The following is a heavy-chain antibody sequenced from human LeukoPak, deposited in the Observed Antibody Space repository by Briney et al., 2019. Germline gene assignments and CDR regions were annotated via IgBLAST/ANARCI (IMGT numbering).Heavy chain of an antibody. CDR3: ASQPYYDSSGYYFY. D-gene: IGHD3-22*01. Sequence: SETLLLTCTASGGSITSSTYNWGWIRQPPGKGLEWIGSIYNSGSTFYNPSLKSRVTISIDTSKNQFSLKLSSVTAADTAIYYCASQPYYDSSGYYFYWGQGILVTVSS. J-gene: IGHJ4*02. V-gene: IGHV4-39*01. CDR2: IYNSGST. CDR1: GGSITSSTYN.